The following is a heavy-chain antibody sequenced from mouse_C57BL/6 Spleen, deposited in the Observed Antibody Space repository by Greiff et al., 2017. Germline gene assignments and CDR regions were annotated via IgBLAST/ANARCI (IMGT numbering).Heavy chain of an antibody. V-gene: IGHV1-64*01. CDR1: GYTFTSYW. CDR3: ARDDY. CDR2: IHPNSGST. Sequence: QVQLKQPGAELVKPGASGKLSCKASGYTFTSYWMHWVKQRPGQGLEWIGMIHPNSGSTNYNEKFKSKATLTVDKSPSTSSIQLSSLTSEDTAVFYWARDDYWGQGTTLTVSS. J-gene: IGHJ2*01.